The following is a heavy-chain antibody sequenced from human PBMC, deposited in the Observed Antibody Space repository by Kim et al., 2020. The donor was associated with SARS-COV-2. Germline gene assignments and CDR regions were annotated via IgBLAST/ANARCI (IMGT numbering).Heavy chain of an antibody. CDR3: ARDHFSSYYDILTGYYADYGMDV. CDR1: GFTVSSNY. J-gene: IGHJ6*02. D-gene: IGHD3-9*01. Sequence: GGSLRLSCAASGFTVSSNYMSWVRQAPGKGLEWVSVIYSGGSTYYADSVKGRFTISRDNSKNTLYHQMNSLRAEDTAVYYCARDHFSSYYDILTGYYADYGMDVWGQGTTVTVSS. CDR2: IYSGGST. V-gene: IGHV3-53*01.